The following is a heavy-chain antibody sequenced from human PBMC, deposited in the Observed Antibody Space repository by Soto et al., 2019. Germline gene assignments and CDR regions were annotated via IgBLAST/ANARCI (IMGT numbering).Heavy chain of an antibody. J-gene: IGHJ4*02. CDR3: ARQIFPSIGSGRLHYYFDY. V-gene: IGHV4-59*08. CDR1: GGSISSYY. D-gene: IGHD3-10*01. Sequence: SETLSLTCTVSGGSISSYYWSWIRQPPGKGLEWIGYIYYSGSTNYNPSLKSRVTISVDTSKNQFSLKLSSVTAADTAVYYCARQIFPSIGSGRLHYYFDYWGQGTLVTVSS. CDR2: IYYSGST.